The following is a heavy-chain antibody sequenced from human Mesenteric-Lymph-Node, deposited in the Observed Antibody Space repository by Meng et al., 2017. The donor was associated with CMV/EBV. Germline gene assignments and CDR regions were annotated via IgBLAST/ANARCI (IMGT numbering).Heavy chain of an antibody. Sequence: SLTCTVSGGSISSYYWSWIRQTPGKGLEWIGYIYHTGSTNYNPSLKSRVSISVYTSKNQFPLKLSSVTAADTAVYDCARLNMARFDYWGQGTLVTVSS. D-gene: IGHD4/OR15-4a*01. CDR3: ARLNMARFDY. CDR2: IYHTGST. J-gene: IGHJ4*02. CDR1: GGSISSYY. V-gene: IGHV4-59*01.